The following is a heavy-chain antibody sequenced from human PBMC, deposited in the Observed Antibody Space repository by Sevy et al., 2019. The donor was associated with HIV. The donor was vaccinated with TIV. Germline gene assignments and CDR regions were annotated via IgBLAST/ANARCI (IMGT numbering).Heavy chain of an antibody. Sequence: GGSLRLSCAASGFTFSSYAMHWVRQAPGKGLEWVAVISYDGSNKYYADSVKGRFTISRDNSKNTLYLRMNSLRAEDTAVYYCAREGYSYGNDYWGQGTLVTVSS. CDR1: GFTFSSYA. J-gene: IGHJ4*02. V-gene: IGHV3-30-3*01. CDR3: AREGYSYGNDY. D-gene: IGHD5-18*01. CDR2: ISYDGSNK.